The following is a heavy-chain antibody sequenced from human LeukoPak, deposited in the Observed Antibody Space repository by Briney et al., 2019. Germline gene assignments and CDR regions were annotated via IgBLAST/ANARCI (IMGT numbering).Heavy chain of an antibody. Sequence: VASVKVSCKASGYTFTGYYMHWVRPAPGQGLEWMGWINPNSGGTNYAQKFQGRVTMTRDTSISTAYMELSRLRSDDTAVYYCARPLGESYITGTPYDAFDIWGQGTMVTVSS. CDR2: INPNSGGT. CDR3: ARPLGESYITGTPYDAFDI. V-gene: IGHV1-2*02. CDR1: GYTFTGYY. D-gene: IGHD1-7*01. J-gene: IGHJ3*02.